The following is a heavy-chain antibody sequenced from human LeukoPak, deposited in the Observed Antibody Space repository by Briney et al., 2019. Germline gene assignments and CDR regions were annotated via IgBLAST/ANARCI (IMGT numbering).Heavy chain of an antibody. CDR2: IYHSGTT. J-gene: IGHJ4*02. CDR1: GFPISSGYY. Sequence: PSETLSLTCTVSGFPISSGYYWGWIRQPPGKGLEWIGSIYHSGTTYYNPSLKSRVTISVDTSKNQFSLKLRSVTAADTAVYYCAREMMKYAGDYWGQGTLVTVSS. V-gene: IGHV4-38-2*02. CDR3: AREMMKYAGDY. D-gene: IGHD2-2*01.